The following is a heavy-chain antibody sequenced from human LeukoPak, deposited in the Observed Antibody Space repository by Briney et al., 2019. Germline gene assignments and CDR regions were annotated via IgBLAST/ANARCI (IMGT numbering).Heavy chain of an antibody. CDR1: GFTVSSNY. V-gene: IGHV3-66*01. CDR2: IYSGGST. Sequence: GGSLRLSCAASGFTVSSNYMSWVRQAPGKGLEWVSVIYSGGSTYYADSVKGRFTISRDNSKNTLYLQMNSLRAEDTAVYYCARDRRQSYSSGWTGLFKYDYWGQGTLVTVSS. J-gene: IGHJ4*02. D-gene: IGHD6-19*01. CDR3: ARDRRQSYSSGWTGLFKYDY.